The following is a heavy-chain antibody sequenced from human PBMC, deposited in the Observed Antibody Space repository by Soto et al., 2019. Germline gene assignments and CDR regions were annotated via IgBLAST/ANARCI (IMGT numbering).Heavy chain of an antibody. CDR1: GYSFSSYW. CDR2: IDPSDSYT. CDR3: ARPDCTGGGCYRQSF. Sequence: EVQLVQSGAEVKEPGESLRISCKGSGYSFSSYWLNWVRQMPGKGLEWMGRIDPSDSYTNYSPSFQGHVTISVDKSINTAYLQWSSLKASDTAMYYCARPDCTGGGCYRQSFWGQGTLVTVSS. V-gene: IGHV5-10-1*01. D-gene: IGHD2-8*02. J-gene: IGHJ4*02.